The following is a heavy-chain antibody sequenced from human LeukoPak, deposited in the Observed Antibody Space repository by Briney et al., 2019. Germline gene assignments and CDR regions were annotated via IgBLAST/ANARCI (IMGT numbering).Heavy chain of an antibody. CDR2: ITWNSDTV. CDR3: AKGPGLTAFFDF. Sequence: GGSLRLSCAASGFTFDDHAMHWVRQAPGKGLEWVSGITWNSDTVAYADSVKGRFTIARDNARNSLYLQMNSLRPKDTALYYCAKGPGLTAFFDFWGQGTLVTVSS. CDR1: GFTFDDHA. V-gene: IGHV3-9*01. D-gene: IGHD2-21*02. J-gene: IGHJ4*02.